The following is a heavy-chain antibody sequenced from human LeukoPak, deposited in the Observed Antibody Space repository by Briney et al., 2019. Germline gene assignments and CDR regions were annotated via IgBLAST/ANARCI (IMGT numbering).Heavy chain of an antibody. V-gene: IGHV1-18*01. CDR1: GYTFTSYG. D-gene: IGHD3-3*01. CDR3: ARDRRILEWLFTFDY. Sequence: ASVKVSCKASGYTFTSYGISWVRQAPGQGLEWTGWISAYNGNTNYAQKLQGRVTMTTDTSTSTAYMELRSLRSDDTAVYYCARDRRILEWLFTFDYWGQGTLVTVSS. CDR2: ISAYNGNT. J-gene: IGHJ4*02.